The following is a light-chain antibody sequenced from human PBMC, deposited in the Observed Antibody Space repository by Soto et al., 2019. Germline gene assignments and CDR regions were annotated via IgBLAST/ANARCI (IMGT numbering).Light chain of an antibody. CDR2: GAS. V-gene: IGKV3D-20*02. J-gene: IGKJ5*01. CDR3: QVRTNWSIA. CDR1: QSVSSNY. Sequence: ESVLTQSPGTLSLSPGERATLSCRASQSVSSNYLAWYQQKPGQAPRLLIYGASSRATGIPDRFSGSGSGTDFTLTISRLAPEDFAVYYCQVRTNWSIAFGRGTRLEIK.